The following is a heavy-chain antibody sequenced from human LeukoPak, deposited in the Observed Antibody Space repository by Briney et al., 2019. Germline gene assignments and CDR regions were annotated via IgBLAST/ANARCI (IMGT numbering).Heavy chain of an antibody. V-gene: IGHV3-48*03. J-gene: IGHJ4*02. Sequence: GGSLRLSCVVSGFTFRNEEMNWVRQAPGKGLEWIAYISNTGSPIHYGASVKGRFTISRDNAKSSLFLQMHSLRPDDTAIYYCARGGNSAPFDYWGQGALVAASS. D-gene: IGHD4-23*01. CDR1: GFTFRNEE. CDR3: ARGGNSAPFDY. CDR2: ISNTGSPI.